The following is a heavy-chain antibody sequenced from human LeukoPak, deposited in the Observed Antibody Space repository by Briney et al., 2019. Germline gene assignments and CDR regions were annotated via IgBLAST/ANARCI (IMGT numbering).Heavy chain of an antibody. CDR3: ARDAGYSSGWSHWYLDL. V-gene: IGHV3-21*01. CDR2: ISSSSSYI. CDR1: GFTFSSYS. D-gene: IGHD6-19*01. Sequence: PGGSLRLSCAASGFTFSSYSMNWVRQAPGKGLEWVSSISSSSSYIYYADSVKGRFTISRDKAKNSIYLQMNSLTDEDTAVYYCARDAGYSSGWSHWYLDLWGRGTLVTVSS. J-gene: IGHJ2*01.